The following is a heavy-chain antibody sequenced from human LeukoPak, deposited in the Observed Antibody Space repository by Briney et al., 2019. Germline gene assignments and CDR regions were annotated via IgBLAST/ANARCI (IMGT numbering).Heavy chain of an antibody. CDR1: GGSFNKYY. J-gene: IGHJ4*02. CDR3: GRAAGTKSYGLRGTIDY. V-gene: IGHV4-59*01. Sequence: TSETLSLTCNVSGGSFNKYYWSWVRQPPGKGLEWIGYIYGSGFTNYSPSLKSRLTISADTSNNQFPLKLSSVTAADTAVYYCGRAAGTKSYGLRGTIDYWGQGALVTVS. CDR2: IYGSGFT. D-gene: IGHD5/OR15-5a*01.